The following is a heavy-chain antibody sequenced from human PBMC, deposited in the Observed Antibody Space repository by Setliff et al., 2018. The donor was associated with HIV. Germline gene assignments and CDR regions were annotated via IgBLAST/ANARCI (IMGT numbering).Heavy chain of an antibody. V-gene: IGHV4-4*09. D-gene: IGHD2-2*01. CDR3: ARRALQDSTITSSNWFDS. Sequence: PSETLSLTCTVSGDSISRYSWNWIRQPPGKGLEWIGYVYSNGETYYNPSLKSRVTMSTDTSKNQFSLSLNSATAADTAVYFCARRALQDSTITSSNWFDSWGRGTLVTVSS. CDR1: GDSISRYS. J-gene: IGHJ5*01. CDR2: VYSNGET.